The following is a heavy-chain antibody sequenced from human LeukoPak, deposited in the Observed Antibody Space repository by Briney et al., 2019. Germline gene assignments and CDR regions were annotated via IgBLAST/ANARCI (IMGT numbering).Heavy chain of an antibody. Sequence: SETLSLTCAVSGYSISSGRYWGGIRQPPGKGLEWIGSVFHSGSTYYNPSLKSRVTISVDTSKNQFSLNLRSVTAADTAVYYCARSLSTAGIDYWGQGTLVTVSS. D-gene: IGHD2-2*01. CDR3: ARSLSTAGIDY. CDR2: VFHSGST. J-gene: IGHJ4*02. CDR1: GYSISSGRY. V-gene: IGHV4-38-2*01.